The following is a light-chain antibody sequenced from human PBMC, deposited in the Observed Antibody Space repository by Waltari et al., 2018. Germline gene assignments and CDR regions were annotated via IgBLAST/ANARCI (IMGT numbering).Light chain of an antibody. J-gene: IGKJ3*01. Sequence: EIVLTQSPGTLSLSPGERATLSCRASQSVSSSHLAWYQQKPGQAPRLLIYNGSRRATGIPDRFSGFGSGTDFTLTISRLEPEDFAVYYCQQCKTSPRTFGPGTKVVFK. CDR1: QSVSSSH. V-gene: IGKV3-20*01. CDR3: QQCKTSPRT. CDR2: NGS.